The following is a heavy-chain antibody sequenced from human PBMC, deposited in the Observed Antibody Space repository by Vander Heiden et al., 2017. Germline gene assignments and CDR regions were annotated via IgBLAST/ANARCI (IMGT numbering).Heavy chain of an antibody. Sequence: QVQLVQSGAEVKKPGASVKVSCKASGYTFSSYDINWVRQAAGQVLEWMGWMNPNSGNTGYAQKFQGRVTMTRSTSISTAYMELSSLTSEDTAVYYCAREGVVVTPIPDPFDIWGQGTMVTVSS. D-gene: IGHD2-21*02. J-gene: IGHJ3*02. CDR2: MNPNSGNT. CDR1: GYTFSSYD. CDR3: AREGVVVTPIPDPFDI. V-gene: IGHV1-8*01.